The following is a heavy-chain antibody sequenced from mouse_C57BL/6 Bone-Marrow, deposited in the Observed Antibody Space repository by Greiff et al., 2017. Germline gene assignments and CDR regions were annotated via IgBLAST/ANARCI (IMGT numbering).Heavy chain of an antibody. Sequence: VQLQQPGAELVKPGASVKMSCKASGYTFTSYWITWVKQRPGQGLAWLGVIYPGTGSTNYTEKFKGKATLTVDTSSSTAYMQLSSLTSEDSAVYYCTKTAQVPFDYWGQGTSLTVSS. D-gene: IGHD3-2*02. CDR1: GYTFTSYW. CDR3: TKTAQVPFDY. V-gene: IGHV1-55*01. CDR2: IYPGTGST. J-gene: IGHJ2*02.